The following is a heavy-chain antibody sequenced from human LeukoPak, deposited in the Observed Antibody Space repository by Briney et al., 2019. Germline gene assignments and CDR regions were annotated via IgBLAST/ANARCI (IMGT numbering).Heavy chain of an antibody. V-gene: IGHV4-38-2*01. D-gene: IGHD2-15*01. CDR3: ARRFCGSGSCYLDH. J-gene: IGHJ4*02. Sequence: PSETLSLTCAVSGYSISSGYYWGWIRQPPGKGLEWIGSIYHTGNTYYNPSLKSRVTISVDTSKNQFSLRLSSVTAADTAAYYCARRFCGSGSCYLDHWGQGTLVTVSS. CDR1: GYSISSGYY. CDR2: IYHTGNT.